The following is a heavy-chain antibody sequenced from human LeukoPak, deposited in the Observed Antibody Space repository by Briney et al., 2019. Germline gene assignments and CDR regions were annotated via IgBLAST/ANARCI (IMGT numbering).Heavy chain of an antibody. CDR1: GYSFTSYW. CDR3: ARSRESRGYYYGSGSYPVDY. V-gene: IGHV5-10-1*01. CDR2: IDPSDSYT. D-gene: IGHD3-10*01. Sequence: HGESLKISCKGSGYSFTSYWISWVRQMPGKGLEWMGRIDPSDSYTNYSPSFQGRVTISADKSISTAYLQWSSLKASDTAMYYCARSRESRGYYYGSGSYPVDYWGQGTLVTVSS. J-gene: IGHJ4*02.